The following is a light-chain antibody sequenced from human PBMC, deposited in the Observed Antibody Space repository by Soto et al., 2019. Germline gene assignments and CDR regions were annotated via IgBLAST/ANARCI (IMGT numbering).Light chain of an antibody. CDR3: QKYNRPPRT. CDR2: EAS. V-gene: IGKV1-27*01. CDR1: QGISDY. J-gene: IGKJ1*01. Sequence: EIQMTQSPSSLSASVGDRVTITCRASQGISDYLAWYQQKPGKVPKLLIYEASTLQSGVPSRFSGSGSGTDFTLTISSLQPEDVATYYCQKYNRPPRTFGQGTKVEIK.